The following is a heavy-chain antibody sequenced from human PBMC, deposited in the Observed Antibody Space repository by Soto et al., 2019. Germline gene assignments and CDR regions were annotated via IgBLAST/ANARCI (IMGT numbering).Heavy chain of an antibody. CDR3: ARESSSTVTTGGGGSAKDY. V-gene: IGHV3-30-3*01. J-gene: IGHJ4*02. Sequence: QVHLVESGGGVVQPGRSLRLSCAASGLTFSNYAMRWVRQAPGKGLEWVAFISYDGTNRCYPDSVKGRFTISRDNSKNTVYLQMNSLKTEDTAVYYCARESSSTVTTGGGGSAKDYWGQGTLVTVSS. CDR1: GLTFSNYA. CDR2: ISYDGTNR. D-gene: IGHD4-17*01.